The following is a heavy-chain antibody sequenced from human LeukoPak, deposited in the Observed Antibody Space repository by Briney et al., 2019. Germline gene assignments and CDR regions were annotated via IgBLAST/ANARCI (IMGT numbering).Heavy chain of an antibody. CDR1: GGTFSSYA. J-gene: IGHJ4*02. CDR2: IIPIFGTA. D-gene: IGHD6-13*01. V-gene: IGHV1-69*13. CDR3: ARERDSSSWYSFDY. Sequence: GASVTVSFKASGGTFSSYAISWVRQAPGQGLEWMGGIIPIFGTANYAQKFQGRVTITADESSSTAYMELSSLRSEDTAVYYCARERDSSSWYSFDYWGQGTLVTVSS.